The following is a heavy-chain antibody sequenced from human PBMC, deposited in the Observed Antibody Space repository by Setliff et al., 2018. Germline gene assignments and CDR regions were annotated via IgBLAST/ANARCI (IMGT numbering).Heavy chain of an antibody. V-gene: IGHV4-38-2*02. CDR2: IGHTGSI. J-gene: IGHJ4*02. D-gene: IGHD2-21*02. CDR1: GYSISSGYI. CDR3: ARDLGHGGDSDY. Sequence: PSETLSLTCTVSGYSISSGYIWGWIRQPPGKGLEWVGNIGHTGSINYNPSLKSRLTMSRDTSKNQVSLKLNSVTATDTAVYYCARDLGHGGDSDYWGQGSLVTVSS.